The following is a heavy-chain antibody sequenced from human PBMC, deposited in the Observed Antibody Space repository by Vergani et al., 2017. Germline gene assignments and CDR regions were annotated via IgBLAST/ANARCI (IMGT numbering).Heavy chain of an antibody. CDR2: ISGSGGST. V-gene: IGHV3-23*01. Sequence: EVQLLESGGGLVQPGGSLRLSCAASGFTFSSYAMSWVRQAPGKGLEWVSAISGSGGSTYYADSVKGRFTISRDNSKNTLYLQMNSLRAEDTAVYYCAKEMDGDYVFKGDFDYWGQGTLVTVSS. CDR3: AKEMDGDYVFKGDFDY. D-gene: IGHD4-17*01. J-gene: IGHJ4*02. CDR1: GFTFSSYA.